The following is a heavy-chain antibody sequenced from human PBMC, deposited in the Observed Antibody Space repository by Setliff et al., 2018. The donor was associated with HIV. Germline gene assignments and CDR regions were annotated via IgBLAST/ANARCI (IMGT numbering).Heavy chain of an antibody. CDR2: INHSGST. CDR3: ARGARLLAAYSDRWDYFYMAA. Sequence: SETLSLTCTVSGGSISSSNYYWIWIRQPPGKGLEWIGEINHSGSTHYNPSLKSRFIISVDTSKNQFSLKVNSMTAADTAVYYCARGARLLAAYSDRWDYFYMAAWGKGTTVTVSS. D-gene: IGHD1-26*01. J-gene: IGHJ6*03. V-gene: IGHV4-39*07. CDR1: GGSISSSNYY.